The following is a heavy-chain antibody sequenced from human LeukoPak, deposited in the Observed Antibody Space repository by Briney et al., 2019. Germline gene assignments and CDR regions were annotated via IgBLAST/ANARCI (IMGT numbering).Heavy chain of an antibody. CDR3: AREGGNRGYFDY. Sequence: QPGRSLRLSCVVSGFTFSTHGFHWVRQAPGKGLEWVSVIWHDGGRKEYADSVRGRFTISRDNSNLYLQMNSLRSDDTAVYYCAREGGNRGYFDYWGQGTLVTVSS. CDR2: IWHDGGRK. J-gene: IGHJ4*02. CDR1: GFTFSTHG. D-gene: IGHD4-23*01. V-gene: IGHV3-33*01.